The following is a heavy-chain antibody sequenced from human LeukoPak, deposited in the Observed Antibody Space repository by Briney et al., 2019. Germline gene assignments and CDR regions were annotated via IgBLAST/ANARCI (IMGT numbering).Heavy chain of an antibody. CDR3: AKSADKYQLPSQYNWFDP. D-gene: IGHD2-2*01. J-gene: IGHJ5*02. CDR1: GFTVSSNY. CDR2: IYSGGST. V-gene: IGHV3-53*05. Sequence: GGSLRLSCAASGFTVSSNYMSWVRQAPGKGLEWVSVIYSGGSTYYADSVKGRFTISRDNSKNTLYLQMNSLRAEDTAVYYCAKSADKYQLPSQYNWFDPWGQGTLVTVSS.